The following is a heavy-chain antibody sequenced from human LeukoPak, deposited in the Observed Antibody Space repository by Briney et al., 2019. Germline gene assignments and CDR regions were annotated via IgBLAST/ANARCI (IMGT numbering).Heavy chain of an antibody. D-gene: IGHD3-10*01. V-gene: IGHV3-33*06. CDR3: AKDLSYGSLWFDP. CDR1: GFTFSSHA. Sequence: PGGSLRLSCAASGFTFSSHAMQWVRQAPGKGLEWVALIWYDGSKTNYVDSVMGRFTISRDSSKNTLYLQMDNLRVEDTAVYFCAKDLSYGSLWFDPWGQGTLVTVSS. CDR2: IWYDGSKT. J-gene: IGHJ5*02.